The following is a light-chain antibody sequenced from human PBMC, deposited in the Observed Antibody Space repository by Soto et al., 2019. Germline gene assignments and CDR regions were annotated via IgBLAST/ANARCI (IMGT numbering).Light chain of an antibody. CDR1: QNLLFSSNNKNS. V-gene: IGKV4-1*01. CDR3: QQYHTTPNT. Sequence: DVVMTQSPDSLAVSLGERVAINCKSSQNLLFSSNNKNSLAWYQQKPGQPPKLLIYWASTRESGAPDRFSGSGSGTDFTLTISSLQAEDVAVYYCQQYHTTPNTFGQGTKVEIK. J-gene: IGKJ2*01. CDR2: WAS.